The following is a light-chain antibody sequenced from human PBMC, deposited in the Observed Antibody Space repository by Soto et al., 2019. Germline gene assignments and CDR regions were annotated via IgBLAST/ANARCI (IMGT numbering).Light chain of an antibody. CDR1: NSNIGSRV. CDR3: EVWDNSLNAVV. J-gene: IGLJ2*01. Sequence: QSAMTQPPSVSGTPGQRVTISCSGSNSNIGSRVVNWYQQFPGAAPKLLIYAVNQRPSGVPDRFSGSKSGTSASLVISGLQTEDEADYYCEVWDNSLNAVVFGGGTKVTVL. V-gene: IGLV1-44*01. CDR2: AVN.